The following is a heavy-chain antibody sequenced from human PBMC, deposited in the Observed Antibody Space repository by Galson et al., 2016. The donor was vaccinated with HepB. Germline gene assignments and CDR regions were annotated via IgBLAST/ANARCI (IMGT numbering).Heavy chain of an antibody. D-gene: IGHD3-10*01. CDR2: ISGSGGRT. Sequence: SLRLSCAASGFRFSSYAVSWVRQAPGKGLEWVSGISGSGGRTYYADSVKGRFTISRDNSKNTEYLQMNSLRVEDTALYYCAKDGYFASGSALYGMDVWGQGTTVTVSS. CDR1: GFRFSSYA. J-gene: IGHJ6*02. V-gene: IGHV3-23*01. CDR3: AKDGYFASGSALYGMDV.